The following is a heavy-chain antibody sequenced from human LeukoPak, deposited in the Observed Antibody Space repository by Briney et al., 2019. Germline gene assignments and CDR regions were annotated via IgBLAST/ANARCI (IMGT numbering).Heavy chain of an antibody. CDR2: IYSSGST. CDR1: DGSISSYH. Sequence: PSETLSLTCTVSDGSISSYHWSWIRQSAGKGLEWIGRIYSSGSTNYNPSLKSRVTMSVDTSKNQFSLKLSSVTAADTAVYYCARQNYYGSGSPDYWGQGTLVTVSS. J-gene: IGHJ4*02. CDR3: ARQNYYGSGSPDY. V-gene: IGHV4-4*07. D-gene: IGHD3-10*01.